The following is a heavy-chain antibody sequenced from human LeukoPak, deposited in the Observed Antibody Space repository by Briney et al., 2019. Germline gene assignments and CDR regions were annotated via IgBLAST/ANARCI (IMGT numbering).Heavy chain of an antibody. CDR3: ARLSTDGGTYFHY. CDR1: GGSISSSIYY. D-gene: IGHD2-2*01. J-gene: IGHJ4*02. V-gene: IGHV4-39*01. CDR2: VFYNGAT. Sequence: SETLSLTCIVSGGSISSSIYYWAWVRQPPGKGLEWIGTVFYNGATQYSPSLRSRVTISGDTSKNQFSLKLTSVTAADTAVYYCARLSTDGGTYFHYWGQGILVTVSS.